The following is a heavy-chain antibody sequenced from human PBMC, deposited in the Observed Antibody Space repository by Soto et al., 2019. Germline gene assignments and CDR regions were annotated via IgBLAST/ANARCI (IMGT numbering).Heavy chain of an antibody. CDR3: AREWQRGTDY. CDR1: GYTFTTYF. J-gene: IGHJ4*02. CDR2: IFPGSGGT. D-gene: IGHD6-25*01. V-gene: IGHV1-2*02. Sequence: ASVKVSCKASGYTFTTYFLHWVRQAPGQGLEWLGWIFPGSGGTNYAPKFQGRVTMTRDTSINTAYMELSRLTSDDTGVYYCAREWQRGTDYWGQGALVTVSS.